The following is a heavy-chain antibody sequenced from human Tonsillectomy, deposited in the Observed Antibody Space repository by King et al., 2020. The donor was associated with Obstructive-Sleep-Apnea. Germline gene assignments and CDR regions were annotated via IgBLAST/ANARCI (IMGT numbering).Heavy chain of an antibody. CDR3: AREGRLSYSSSWYYYYYGMDV. Sequence: EVQLVESGGGLVKPGGSLRLSCAASGFTFSSYSMNWVRQAPGKGLEWVSSISSSSSYIYYADSVKGRFTISRDNAKNSLYLEMNSLRAEDTAVYYCAREGRLSYSSSWYYYYYGMDVWGQGTTVTVSS. V-gene: IGHV3-21*01. J-gene: IGHJ6*02. CDR1: GFTFSSYS. D-gene: IGHD6-13*01. CDR2: ISSSSSYI.